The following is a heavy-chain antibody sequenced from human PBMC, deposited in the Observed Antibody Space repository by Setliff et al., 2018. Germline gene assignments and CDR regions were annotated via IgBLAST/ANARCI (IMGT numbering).Heavy chain of an antibody. CDR2: INTNTGNP. V-gene: IGHV7-4-1*02. Sequence: GASVQVSCKASGSMFTTYAMSWIRQVPGQGFEWMGWINTNTGNPIYVQGFTGRFVFSLDTSVSTAYLHISGLKAEDTAVYYCARASRFGTVVYKGDYYMDVWGKGTTVTVSS. J-gene: IGHJ6*03. CDR1: GSMFTTYA. CDR3: ARASRFGTVVYKGDYYMDV. D-gene: IGHD3-10*01.